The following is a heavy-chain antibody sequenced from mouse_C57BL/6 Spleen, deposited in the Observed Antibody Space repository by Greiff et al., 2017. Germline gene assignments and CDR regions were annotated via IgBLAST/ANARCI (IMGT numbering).Heavy chain of an antibody. Sequence: QVQLKESGPGLVQPSQSLSITCTVSGFSLTSYGVHWVRQSPGKGLEWLGVIWRGGSTDYNAAFMSRLSLTKDNSKSQVFFKMNSLQADDTAIYYCANQDSSGPWFAYWGQGTLVTVSA. D-gene: IGHD3-2*02. CDR3: ANQDSSGPWFAY. V-gene: IGHV2-5*01. CDR1: GFSLTSYG. CDR2: IWRGGST. J-gene: IGHJ3*01.